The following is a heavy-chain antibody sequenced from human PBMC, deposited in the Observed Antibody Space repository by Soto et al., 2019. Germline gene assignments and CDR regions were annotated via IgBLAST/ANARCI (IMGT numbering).Heavy chain of an antibody. D-gene: IGHD5-18*01. Sequence: GASVKVSCKASGYTFTSYAMHWERPAPGQRLEWMGWINAGNGNTKYSQKFQGRVTITRDTSASTAYMELSSLRSEDTAVYYCARDTAMLHYYYYYGMDVWGQGTTVTVSS. CDR1: GYTFTSYA. CDR2: INAGNGNT. V-gene: IGHV1-3*01. CDR3: ARDTAMLHYYYYYGMDV. J-gene: IGHJ6*02.